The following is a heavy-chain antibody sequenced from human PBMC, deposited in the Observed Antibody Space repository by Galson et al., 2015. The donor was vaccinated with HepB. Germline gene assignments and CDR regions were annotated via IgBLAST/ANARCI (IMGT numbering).Heavy chain of an antibody. CDR3: ARDMDGYGDDY. V-gene: IGHV3-21*01. D-gene: IGHD5-18*01. Sequence: LRLSCAASGFTFSSYSMNWVRQAPGKGLEWVSSISSSSSYIYYADSAKGRFTISRDNAKNSLYLQMNSLRAEDTAVYYCARDMDGYGDDYWGQGTLVTVSS. J-gene: IGHJ4*02. CDR1: GFTFSSYS. CDR2: ISSSSSYI.